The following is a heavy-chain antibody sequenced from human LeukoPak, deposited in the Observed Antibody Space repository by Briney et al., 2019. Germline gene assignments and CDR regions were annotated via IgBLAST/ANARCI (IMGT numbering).Heavy chain of an antibody. CDR3: ARGKNPLLHYGMDV. D-gene: IGHD2-15*01. V-gene: IGHV1-18*01. J-gene: IGHJ6*02. CDR2: ISAYNGNT. CDR1: GYTFTSYG. Sequence: GASVKVSCKASGYTFTSYGISWVRQAPGQGLEWMGWISAYNGNTNYAQKLQGRVTMTRNTSISTAYMELSSLRSEDTAVYYCARGKNPLLHYGMDVWGQGTTVTVSS.